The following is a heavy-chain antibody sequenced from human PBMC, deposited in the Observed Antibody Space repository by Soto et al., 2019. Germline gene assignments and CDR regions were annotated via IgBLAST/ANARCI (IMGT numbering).Heavy chain of an antibody. CDR1: GFPFSFYS. CDR2: ITSTSSAI. Sequence: GSLRLSCAASGFPFSFYSMNWVRQAPGKGLEWISYITSTSSAINYADSVRGRFTISRDNAMRSLFLHMNSLRAEDTAVYYCARKDYYDSSGYYPHFDYWGQGTLVTVSS. J-gene: IGHJ4*02. V-gene: IGHV3-48*01. CDR3: ARKDYYDSSGYYPHFDY. D-gene: IGHD3-22*01.